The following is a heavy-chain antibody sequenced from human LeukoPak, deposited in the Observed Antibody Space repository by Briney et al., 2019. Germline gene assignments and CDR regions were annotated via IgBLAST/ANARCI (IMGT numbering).Heavy chain of an antibody. Sequence: GGSLRLSCAASEFTFSSYSMNWVRQAPGKGLEWVSYITNSGNSKSYADSVKGRFTISRDNTKNSLYLQMNGLRAEDTAVYYCARDRWFDPWGQGTLVTVSS. J-gene: IGHJ5*02. CDR1: EFTFSSYS. CDR3: ARDRWFDP. V-gene: IGHV3-48*01. CDR2: ITNSGNSK.